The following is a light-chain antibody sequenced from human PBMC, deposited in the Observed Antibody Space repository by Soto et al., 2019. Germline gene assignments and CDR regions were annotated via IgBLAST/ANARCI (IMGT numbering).Light chain of an antibody. CDR2: EVT. CDR3: SSYTSSSTVV. CDR1: SSDVGDYKY. Sequence: QSALTQPASVSGSPGQSVTISCTGTSSDVGDYKYVSWYQQHPGKAPKLLIYEVTSRPSGVSDRFSGSKSGNTASLTISGLQAEDEAGYYCSSYTSSSTVVFGGGTKLTVL. J-gene: IGLJ2*01. V-gene: IGLV2-14*01.